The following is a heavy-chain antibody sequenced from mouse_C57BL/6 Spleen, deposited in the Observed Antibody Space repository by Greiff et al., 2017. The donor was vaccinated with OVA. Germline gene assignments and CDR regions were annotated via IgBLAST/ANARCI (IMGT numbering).Heavy chain of an antibody. CDR3: AGSDGFWYFDV. CDR2: IYPGDGDT. D-gene: IGHD2-3*01. V-gene: IGHV1-80*01. CDR1: GYAFSSYW. J-gene: IGHJ1*03. Sequence: QVQLQQSGAELVKPGASVKLSCKASGYAFSSYWMNWVKQRPGKGLEWIGQIYPGDGDTNYNGKFKGKATLTADKSSSTAYLQLSTLTSEDSAVYFCAGSDGFWYFDVWGTGTTVTVSS.